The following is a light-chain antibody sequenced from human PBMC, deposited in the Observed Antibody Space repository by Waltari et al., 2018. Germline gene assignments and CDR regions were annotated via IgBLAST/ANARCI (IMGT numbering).Light chain of an antibody. V-gene: IGKV1-33*01. J-gene: IGKJ4*01. CDR1: QDISNS. CDR3: QHYSSIPPGLT. Sequence: DIQMTQSPPSLSAAVGNSVTINSQASQDISNSLNWYQQKPGTAPKLLIYDASNLETGVPSRFSGSGSWTNFIFTISSLQPEDFATYYCQHYSSIPPGLTFGGGTRVEMK. CDR2: DAS.